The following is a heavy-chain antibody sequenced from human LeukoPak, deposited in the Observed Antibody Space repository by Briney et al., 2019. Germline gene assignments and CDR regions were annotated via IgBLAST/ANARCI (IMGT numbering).Heavy chain of an antibody. V-gene: IGHV1-2*02. J-gene: IGHJ6*03. CDR1: GYTFTGYY. D-gene: IGHD6-19*01. Sequence: ASVKVSCKASGYTFTGYYMHWVRQAPGQGLEWMGWINPNSGGTNYAQKFQGRVTMTRDTSTSTAYMELSRLRSDDTAVYYCARVAVAGTGGKYYYYYYYMDVWGKGTTVTVSS. CDR2: INPNSGGT. CDR3: ARVAVAGTGGKYYYYYYYMDV.